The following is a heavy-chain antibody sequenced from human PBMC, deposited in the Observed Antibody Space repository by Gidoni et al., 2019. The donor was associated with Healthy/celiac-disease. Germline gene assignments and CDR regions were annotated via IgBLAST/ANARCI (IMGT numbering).Heavy chain of an antibody. CDR2: IYYSGST. D-gene: IGHD3-3*01. CDR3: ARGQADYDFWSGYYGDKIHWFDP. V-gene: IGHV4-30-4*01. J-gene: IGHJ5*02. Sequence: QVQLQESGPGLVKPSQTLSLTCTVSGCSISSGDYYWSWIRQPPGKGLEWIGYIYYSGSTYYTPSLKSRVTISVDTSKNQFSLKLSSVTAADTAVYYCARGQADYDFWSGYYGDKIHWFDPWGQGTLVTVSS. CDR1: GCSISSGDYY.